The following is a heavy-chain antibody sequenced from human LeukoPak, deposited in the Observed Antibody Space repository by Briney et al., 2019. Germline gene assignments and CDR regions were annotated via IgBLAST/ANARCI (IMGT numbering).Heavy chain of an antibody. CDR2: ISYDGSNK. CDR3: ARVGSSWDNWFDP. Sequence: GGSLRLSCAASGFTFSSYGMHWVRQAPGKGLEWVAVISYDGSNKYYADSVKGRFTISRDNSKNTLYLQMNSLRAEDTAVYYCARVGSSWDNWFDPWGQGTLVTVSS. D-gene: IGHD6-13*01. V-gene: IGHV3-30*03. J-gene: IGHJ5*02. CDR1: GFTFSSYG.